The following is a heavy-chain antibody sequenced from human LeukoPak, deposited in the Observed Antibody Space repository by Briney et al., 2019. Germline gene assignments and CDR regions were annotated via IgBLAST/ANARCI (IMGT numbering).Heavy chain of an antibody. Sequence: GGSLRLSCAASGFTFSSHAMSWVRQASGKGLEWVSAISSSGGSTYYADSVKGRFTISRDNSKNTLYLQMNSLRAEDTALYYCAKEPTRSTVTYYFDSWGQGTLVTVSS. D-gene: IGHD4-17*01. V-gene: IGHV3-23*01. J-gene: IGHJ4*02. CDR3: AKEPTRSTVTYYFDS. CDR2: ISSSGGST. CDR1: GFTFSSHA.